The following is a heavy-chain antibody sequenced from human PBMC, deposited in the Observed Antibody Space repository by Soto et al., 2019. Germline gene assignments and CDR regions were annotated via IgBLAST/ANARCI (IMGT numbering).Heavy chain of an antibody. J-gene: IGHJ4*02. CDR3: GKILVGATGHTDADS. D-gene: IGHD2-15*01. CDR2: IDNNGVT. Sequence: SETLSLTCIVSGGSVYSNGHYWGWIRQPPGKGLEWIGSIDNNGVTSYNSSLKSRVTISRDTSKNQFSLRLTSVTAADTAVYYCGKILVGATGHTDADSWGPGTLVTVSS. CDR1: GGSVYSNGHY. V-gene: IGHV4-39*01.